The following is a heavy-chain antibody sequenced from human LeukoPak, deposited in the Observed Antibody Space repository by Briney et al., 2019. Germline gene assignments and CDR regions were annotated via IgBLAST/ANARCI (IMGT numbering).Heavy chain of an antibody. D-gene: IGHD5-12*01. CDR3: ARGGKATVVTM. CDR1: GGSINSYY. CDR2: IYSSGST. V-gene: IGHV4-4*07. J-gene: IGHJ4*02. Sequence: SETLSLTCTVSGGSINSYYWSWIRQPAGKGLEWIGRIYSSGSTNYIPSLKSRVSMSVDTSKNQFSLKLTSVTAADTAVYYCARGGKATVVTMWGQGILVTVYS.